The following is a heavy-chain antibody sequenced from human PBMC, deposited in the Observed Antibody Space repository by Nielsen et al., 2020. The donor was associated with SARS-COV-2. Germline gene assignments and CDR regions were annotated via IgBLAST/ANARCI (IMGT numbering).Heavy chain of an antibody. Sequence: SGPPQMKPTQTFTLPCTLSGFSLSTSGMGVSWIRQPPGKALEWLALIDWGDDKYYSTSLKTRLTISKDTSKNQVVLTMTNMDPVDTATYYCARIRVEMATIGSYYYYGMDVWGQGTTVTVSS. CDR1: GFSLSTSGMG. D-gene: IGHD5-24*01. CDR2: IDWGDDK. J-gene: IGHJ6*02. V-gene: IGHV2-70*01. CDR3: ARIRVEMATIGSYYYYGMDV.